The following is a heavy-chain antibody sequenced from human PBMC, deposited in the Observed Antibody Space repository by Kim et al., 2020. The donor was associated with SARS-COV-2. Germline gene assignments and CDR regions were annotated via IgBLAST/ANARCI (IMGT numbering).Heavy chain of an antibody. Sequence: ASVKVSCKASGYTFTSYAMNWVRQAPGQGLEWMGWINTNTGNPTYAQGFTGRFVFSLDTSVSTAYLQISSLKAEDTAVYYCASPYDSSAWGYFDYWGQGTLVTVSS. V-gene: IGHV7-4-1*02. CDR3: ASPYDSSAWGYFDY. CDR2: INTNTGNP. D-gene: IGHD3-22*01. J-gene: IGHJ4*02. CDR1: GYTFTSYA.